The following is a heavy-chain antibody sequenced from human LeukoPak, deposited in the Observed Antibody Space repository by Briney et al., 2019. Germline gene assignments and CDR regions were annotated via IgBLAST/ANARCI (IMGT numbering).Heavy chain of an antibody. CDR3: ARDYLVRGVLAYFDY. Sequence: ASVKVPCKASGYTFTSYGISWVRQAPGQGLEWMGWISAYNGNTNYAQKLQGRVTMTTDTSTSTAYMELRSLRSDDTAVYYCARDYLVRGVLAYFDYWGQGTLVTVSS. J-gene: IGHJ4*02. CDR1: GYTFTSYG. V-gene: IGHV1-18*01. CDR2: ISAYNGNT. D-gene: IGHD3-10*01.